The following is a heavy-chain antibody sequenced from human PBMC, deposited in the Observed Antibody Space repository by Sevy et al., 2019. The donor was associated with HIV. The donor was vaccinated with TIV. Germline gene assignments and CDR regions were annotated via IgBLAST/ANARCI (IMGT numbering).Heavy chain of an antibody. Sequence: SGCLRLSCAASGFTFSSYWMNWVRQAPGKGLEWVANIKEDGSDKYYVDSVKGRFTISRDNAQNSLYLEINSLRAEDTAVNYCARWDVWGKGTAVIVSS. V-gene: IGHV3-7*01. CDR2: IKEDGSDK. J-gene: IGHJ6*04. CDR3: ARWDV. CDR1: GFTFSSYW.